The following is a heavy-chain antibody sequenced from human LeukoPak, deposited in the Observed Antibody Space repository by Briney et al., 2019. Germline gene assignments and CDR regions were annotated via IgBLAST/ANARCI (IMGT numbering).Heavy chain of an antibody. V-gene: IGHV3-23*01. CDR3: GKQLGYCSDGSCYFPY. CDR1: GFTFSSSA. J-gene: IGHJ4*02. Sequence: GGSLRLSCAASGFTFSSSAMRWVRQAPGKGLEWVSAISNNGGYTYYADSVQGRFTIPRGNSKSTLCLQMNSLRAEDTAVYYCGKQLGYCSDGSCYFPYWGQGTLVTVSS. CDR2: ISNNGGYT. D-gene: IGHD2-15*01.